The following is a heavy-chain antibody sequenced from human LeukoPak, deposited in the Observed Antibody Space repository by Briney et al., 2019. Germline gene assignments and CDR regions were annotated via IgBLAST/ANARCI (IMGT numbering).Heavy chain of an antibody. J-gene: IGHJ4*02. Sequence: SETLSLTCAVYGGSFSGYYWSWTRQPPGKGLEWIGEINHSGSTNYNPSLKSRVTISVDTSKNQFSLKLSSVTAADTAVYYCARGPFTMVRAVIPYWARGPLVTASS. CDR1: GGSFSGYY. D-gene: IGHD3-10*01. CDR2: INHSGST. V-gene: IGHV4-34*01. CDR3: ARGPFTMVRAVIPY.